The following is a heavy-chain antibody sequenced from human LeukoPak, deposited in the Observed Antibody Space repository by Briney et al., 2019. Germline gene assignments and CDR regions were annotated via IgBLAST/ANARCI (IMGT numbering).Heavy chain of an antibody. V-gene: IGHV3-21*01. Sequence: GGSLRLSCAASGFTFSNYVINWVRQAPGKGLEWVSSISSGSTHIYYADLVKGRFTISRDNANSSLYLQMSSLRDEDTAVYYSARGSSSGLKSYYFDYWGQGTLVTASS. CDR2: ISSGSTHI. CDR1: GFTFSNYV. CDR3: ARGSSSGLKSYYFDY. J-gene: IGHJ4*02. D-gene: IGHD6-13*01.